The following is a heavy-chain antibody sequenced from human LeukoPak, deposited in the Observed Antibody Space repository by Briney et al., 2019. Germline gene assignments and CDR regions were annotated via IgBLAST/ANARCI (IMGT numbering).Heavy chain of an antibody. V-gene: IGHV3-9*01. CDR2: ISWNSGSI. CDR3: AKSRGYSRYDAFDI. J-gene: IGHJ3*02. CDR1: GFTFDDYA. D-gene: IGHD5-18*01. Sequence: PGRSLRLSCAASGFTFDDYAMHWVRQAPGKGLEWVSGISWNSGSIGYADSVKGRFTISRDNAKNSLYLQMNSLRAEDTALYYCAKSRGYSRYDAFDIWGQGTMVTVSS.